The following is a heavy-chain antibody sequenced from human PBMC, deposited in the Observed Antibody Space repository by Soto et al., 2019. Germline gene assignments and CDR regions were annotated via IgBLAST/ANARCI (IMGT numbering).Heavy chain of an antibody. CDR3: ARDAGRSEWELVHDAFDI. J-gene: IGHJ3*02. CDR2: IWYDGSNK. V-gene: IGHV3-33*01. Sequence: GGSLRLSCAASGFTFSSYGMHWVRQAPGKGLEWVAVIWYDGSNKYYADSVKGRFTISRDNSKNTLYLQMNSLRAEDTAVYYCARDAGRSEWELVHDAFDIWGQGTMVTVSS. D-gene: IGHD1-26*01. CDR1: GFTFSSYG.